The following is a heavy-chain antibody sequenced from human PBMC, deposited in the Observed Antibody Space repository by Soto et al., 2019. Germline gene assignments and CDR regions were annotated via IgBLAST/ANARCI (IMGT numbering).Heavy chain of an antibody. V-gene: IGHV4-30-4*01. CDR3: ARRDCFDYPYFDY. CDR2: IYYTGST. D-gene: IGHD5-12*01. J-gene: IGHJ4*02. CDR1: GGSISSGDYY. Sequence: QVQLQESGPGLVKPSQTLSLTCTVSGGSISSGDYYWSWIRQPPGKGLEWIGYIYYTGSTYYNPSLKSRITISVDTSKNQFSLKLSSVTAADTAVYYCARRDCFDYPYFDYWGQGTLVTVSS.